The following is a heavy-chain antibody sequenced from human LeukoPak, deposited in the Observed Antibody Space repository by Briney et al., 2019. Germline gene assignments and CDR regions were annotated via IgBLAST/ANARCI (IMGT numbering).Heavy chain of an antibody. CDR1: GLTFSNYW. J-gene: IGHJ4*02. Sequence: GGSLRLSCATSGLTFSNYWMNWVRQAPGEGLEWVAIIRADGGEKHYVDSVRGRFTVSRDNAKNSLYLQMISLRAEDTAVYYCATSDSGPENWGQGTLVTVSS. D-gene: IGHD2-15*01. CDR3: ATSDSGPEN. V-gene: IGHV3-7*01. CDR2: IRADGGEK.